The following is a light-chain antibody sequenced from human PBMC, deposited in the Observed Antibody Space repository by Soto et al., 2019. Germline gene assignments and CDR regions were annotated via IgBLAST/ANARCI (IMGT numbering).Light chain of an antibody. CDR3: HQYGGSPLT. CDR2: AAS. Sequence: EIVLTQSPGTLSLSPGQRATLSCRASASRSTNSLAWYQQNPGQPPRLLIYAASTRHTDIADRFTGSGSGIDFALTIGRLEPEDVAVYYCHQYGGSPLTFGPGNKVDIK. CDR1: ASRSTNS. V-gene: IGKV3-20*01. J-gene: IGKJ3*01.